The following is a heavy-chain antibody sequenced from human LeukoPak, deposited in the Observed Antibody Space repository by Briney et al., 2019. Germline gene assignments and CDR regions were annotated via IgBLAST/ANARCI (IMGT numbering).Heavy chain of an antibody. CDR2: VYYSGSI. J-gene: IGHJ4*02. D-gene: IGHD3-16*02. CDR1: GGSISSFY. CDR3: ARYVWGSYPTFEDY. Sequence: SETLSLTCSVSGGSISSFYWSWIRQPPGKGLEWIGYVYYSGSINYNPSLKSRVTISADTSKSQFSLKLTSVTAADTAVYYCARYVWGSYPTFEDYWGQGTLVTVSS. V-gene: IGHV4-59*01.